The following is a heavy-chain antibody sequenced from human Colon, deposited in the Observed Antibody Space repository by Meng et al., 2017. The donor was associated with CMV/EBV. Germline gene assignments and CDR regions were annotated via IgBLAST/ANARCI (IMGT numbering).Heavy chain of an antibody. Sequence: SETLSLTCTVSGYSISSGYYWGWIRQPPGKGLEWIGSIYDSGSTYYNPSLKSRVTILVDTSKNQFSLKLSSVTAADTAVYYCARLPHYYDRYYFDYWGQGTLVTVSS. CDR1: GYSISSGYY. V-gene: IGHV4-38-2*02. CDR2: IYDSGST. D-gene: IGHD3-22*01. J-gene: IGHJ4*02. CDR3: ARLPHYYDRYYFDY.